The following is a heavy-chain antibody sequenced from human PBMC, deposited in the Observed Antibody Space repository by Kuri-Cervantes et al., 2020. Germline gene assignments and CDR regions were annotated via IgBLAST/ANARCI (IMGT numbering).Heavy chain of an antibody. Sequence: GESLKISCAASGFTFSSYWMSWVRQAPGKGLEWVAVISYDGSNKYYADSVKGRFTISRDNSKNTLYLQMNSLRAEDTAVYYCAKEGYRLLGYCSSTSCETNGPFDYWGQGTLVTVSS. CDR2: ISYDGSNK. J-gene: IGHJ4*02. CDR1: GFTFSSYW. V-gene: IGHV3-30*18. D-gene: IGHD2-2*01. CDR3: AKEGYRLLGYCSSTSCETNGPFDY.